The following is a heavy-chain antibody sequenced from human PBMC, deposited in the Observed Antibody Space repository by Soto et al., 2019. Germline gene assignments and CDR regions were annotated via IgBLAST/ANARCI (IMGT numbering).Heavy chain of an antibody. Sequence: SETLSLTCTVSGGSVSSGTYYWNWIRQPPGKGLEWIGYIYYSGSTNYNPSLKSRVTISVGTSRNQLSLKLSSVTGADTAIYYCARGRSGSFDYWGQGTLVTVSS. CDR1: GGSVSSGTYY. V-gene: IGHV4-61*01. CDR2: IYYSGST. J-gene: IGHJ4*02. CDR3: ARGRSGSFDY. D-gene: IGHD1-26*01.